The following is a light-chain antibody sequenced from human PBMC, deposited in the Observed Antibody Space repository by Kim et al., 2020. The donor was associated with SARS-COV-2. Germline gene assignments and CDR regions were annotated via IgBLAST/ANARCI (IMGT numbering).Light chain of an antibody. CDR1: SGDVSVYNY. CDR2: EVS. V-gene: IGLV2-8*01. J-gene: IGLJ3*02. CDR3: SSYAGSNNLV. Sequence: GQSDTISCTGPSGDVSVYNYVSWYQQNPGKAPKLMIYEVSERPSGVPDRFSGSKSGNTASLTVSGLQGEDEADYYCSSYAGSNNLVFGGGTQLTVL.